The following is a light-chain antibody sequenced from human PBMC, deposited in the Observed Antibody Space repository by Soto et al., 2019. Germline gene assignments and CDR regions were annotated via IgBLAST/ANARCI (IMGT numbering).Light chain of an antibody. CDR1: QSISNN. J-gene: IGKJ1*01. V-gene: IGKV3-15*01. CDR3: QQYNNWPPWT. CDR2: DAY. Sequence: ILMTQSPATLSVSPGERATLSCRASQSISNNLAWYQQKPGQAPRLLIYDAYTRATGIPARFSGGGSGTECTLTISALQSEDFAVYYCQQYNNWPPWTFGQGTKVEIK.